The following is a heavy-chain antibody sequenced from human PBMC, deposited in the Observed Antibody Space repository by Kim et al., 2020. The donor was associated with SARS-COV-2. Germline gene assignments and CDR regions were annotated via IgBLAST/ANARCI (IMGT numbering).Heavy chain of an antibody. J-gene: IGHJ4*02. CDR2: IYYSGST. Sequence: SETLSLTCTVSGGSISSGGYYWSWIRQHPGKGLEWIGYIYYSGSTYYNPSLKSRVTISVDTSKNQFSLKLSSVTAADTAVYYCARDWPYCSSTSCPEGYWGQGTLVTVSS. CDR1: GGSISSGGYY. D-gene: IGHD2-2*01. CDR3: ARDWPYCSSTSCPEGY. V-gene: IGHV4-31*03.